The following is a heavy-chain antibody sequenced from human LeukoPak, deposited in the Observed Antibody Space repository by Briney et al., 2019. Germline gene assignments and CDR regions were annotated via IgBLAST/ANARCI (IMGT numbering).Heavy chain of an antibody. V-gene: IGHV3-30*04. Sequence: PGGSLRLSCAASGFTFSSYAMHWVRQAPGKGLEWVAVISYDGSNKYYADSVKGRFTISRDNSKNTLYLQMNSLRAEDTAVYYCARDRDYDFWSGYLYYYYMDVWGKGTTVTVSS. J-gene: IGHJ6*03. CDR1: GFTFSSYA. CDR3: ARDRDYDFWSGYLYYYYMDV. D-gene: IGHD3-3*01. CDR2: ISYDGSNK.